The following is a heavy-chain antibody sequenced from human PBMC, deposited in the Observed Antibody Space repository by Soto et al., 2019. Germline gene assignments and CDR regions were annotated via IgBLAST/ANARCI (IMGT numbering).Heavy chain of an antibody. D-gene: IGHD6-19*01. CDR3: XXXXXXSSGPFDY. Sequence: EVQLLESGGGLVQPGGSLRLSCAASGFTFSSYAMNWVRQAPGKGLEWVSGISVGGGNTYYADSVKGRFTISRDNXXXXXXXXXXXXXXXXXXXXXXXXXXXXSSGPFDYWGQGTLVTVSS. J-gene: IGHJ4*02. V-gene: IGHV3-23*01. CDR2: ISVGGGNT. CDR1: GFTFSSYA.